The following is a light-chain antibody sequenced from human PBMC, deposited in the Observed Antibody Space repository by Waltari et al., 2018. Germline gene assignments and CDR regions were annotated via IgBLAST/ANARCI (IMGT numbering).Light chain of an antibody. CDR3: QQSYSTPRT. V-gene: IGKV1-39*01. CDR2: AAS. CDR1: QFISTY. Sequence: DIQMTQSPSPLSASVGDRVNITCRASQFISTYLNWYQQKLGKAPNLLIYAASNLLSGVPSRFSGSASGPDFTLTITSLQPEDFATYYCQQSYSTPRTFGQGTKVEVK. J-gene: IGKJ1*01.